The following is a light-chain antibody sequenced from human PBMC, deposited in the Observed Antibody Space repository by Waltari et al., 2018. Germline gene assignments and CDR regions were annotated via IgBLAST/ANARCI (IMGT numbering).Light chain of an antibody. CDR1: SRLQINCYND. J-gene: IGKJ1*01. Sequence: SRLQINCYNDLDRYVQNPVQSPQRRSYLGTNRASGVPDRLRCSGSGTDDILKISGIEAEDVGVDYCMQSLRALWSFGKGTKVEIK. CDR3: MQSLRALWS. CDR2: LGT. V-gene: IGKV2-28*01.